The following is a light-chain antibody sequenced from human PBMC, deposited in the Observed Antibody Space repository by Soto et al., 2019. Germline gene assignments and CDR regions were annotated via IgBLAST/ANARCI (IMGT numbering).Light chain of an antibody. Sequence: QSALTQPASVSGSPGQSITISCTGTSSDVGGYNYVSWYQQHPGKAPKLMIYDVSNRPSGVSNRFSGSKSGNTASLTISGLQAEDEADYYCSSYTSSSTYVVFGGGTKATVL. CDR2: DVS. J-gene: IGLJ2*01. V-gene: IGLV2-14*01. CDR1: SSDVGGYNY. CDR3: SSYTSSSTYVV.